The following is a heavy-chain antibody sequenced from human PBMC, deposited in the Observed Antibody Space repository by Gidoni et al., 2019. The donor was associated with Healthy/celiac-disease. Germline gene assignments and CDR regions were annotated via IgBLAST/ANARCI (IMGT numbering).Heavy chain of an antibody. Sequence: QVQLQESGPGLVKPSETLSLTCTVSGGSISSYYWSWIRQPPGKGLEWIGYIYYSGSTNYNPSLKSRVTISVDTSKNQFFLKLSSVTAADTAVYYCARDGLYCGGDCYTDAFDIWGQGTMVTVSS. J-gene: IGHJ3*02. CDR3: ARDGLYCGGDCYTDAFDI. CDR2: IYYSGST. V-gene: IGHV4-59*01. CDR1: GGSISSYY. D-gene: IGHD2-21*02.